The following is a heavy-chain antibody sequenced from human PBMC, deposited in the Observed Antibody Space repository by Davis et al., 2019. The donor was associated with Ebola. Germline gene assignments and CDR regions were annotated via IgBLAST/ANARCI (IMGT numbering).Heavy chain of an antibody. CDR2: INPNSGGT. CDR3: ARDLTTSFYYYGMDV. CDR1: GGTFSDYT. V-gene: IGHV1-2*06. D-gene: IGHD4-17*01. Sequence: AASVKVSCKASGGTFSDYTFTWVRQAPGQGLEWMGRINPNSGGTNYAQKFQGRVTMTRDTSISTAYMELSRLRSDDTAVYYCARDLTTSFYYYGMDVWGKGTTVTVSS. J-gene: IGHJ6*04.